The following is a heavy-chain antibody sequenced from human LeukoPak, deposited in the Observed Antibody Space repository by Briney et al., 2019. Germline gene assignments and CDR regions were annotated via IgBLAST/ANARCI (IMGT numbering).Heavy chain of an antibody. CDR3: ARELISGDWTWDI. J-gene: IGHJ3*02. Sequence: ASVKVSCKASGYTFTTYSINWVRQAPGQGLEWMGIIDPSGGSTTYAQKFQGRVTMTRDTSTSTVHMELSSLRSEDTAVYYCARELISGDWTWDIWGQGTMVTVSS. V-gene: IGHV1-46*01. D-gene: IGHD2-21*02. CDR1: GYTFTTYS. CDR2: IDPSGGST.